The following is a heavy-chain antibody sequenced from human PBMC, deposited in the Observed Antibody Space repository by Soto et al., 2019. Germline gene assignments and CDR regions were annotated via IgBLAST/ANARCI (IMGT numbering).Heavy chain of an antibody. V-gene: IGHV3-74*03. CDR3: ARGDVGAFDL. J-gene: IGHJ3*01. Sequence: GGSLRLSCVASAFTFSYDWMHWVRQVPGKGLVWVSRIHSDGSSTTYADSVMGRFTISRDNAKNTLYLQMASLRAEDTAVYYSARGDVGAFDLWGQGTMVTVSS. CDR2: IHSDGSST. D-gene: IGHD1-26*01. CDR1: AFTFSYDW.